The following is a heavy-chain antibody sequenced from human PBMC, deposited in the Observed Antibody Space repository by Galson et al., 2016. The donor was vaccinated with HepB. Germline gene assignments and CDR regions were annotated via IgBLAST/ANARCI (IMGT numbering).Heavy chain of an antibody. Sequence: SLRLSCATSGFSFSNFAMSWVRQAPGKGLDWVSLIFGHGYGPTYADSVKGRFTVSRDNSKNTLDLEMSSLRAEDTAIYYCAKYEGYRHYNYYMDVWGKGTTVTVSS. CDR2: IFGHGYGP. CDR3: AKYEGYRHYNYYMDV. V-gene: IGHV3-23*01. D-gene: IGHD5-12*01. CDR1: GFSFSNFA. J-gene: IGHJ6*03.